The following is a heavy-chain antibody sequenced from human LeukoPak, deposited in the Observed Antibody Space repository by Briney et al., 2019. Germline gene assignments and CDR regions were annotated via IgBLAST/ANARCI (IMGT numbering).Heavy chain of an antibody. Sequence: GGSLRLSCAASGFTLSSYAMSWVRQAPGKGLEWVSAISGSGGSTYYADSVKGRFTISRDNSKNTLYLQMNSLRAEDTAAYYCAKGPHYYDSSGPLPEYFQHWGQGTLVTVSS. CDR1: GFTLSSYA. D-gene: IGHD3-22*01. J-gene: IGHJ1*01. V-gene: IGHV3-23*01. CDR2: ISGSGGST. CDR3: AKGPHYYDSSGPLPEYFQH.